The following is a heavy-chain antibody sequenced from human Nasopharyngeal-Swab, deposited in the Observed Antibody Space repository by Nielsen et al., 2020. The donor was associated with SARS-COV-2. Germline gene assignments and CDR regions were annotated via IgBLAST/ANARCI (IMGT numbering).Heavy chain of an antibody. CDR3: AKDMSKFYYYGMDV. D-gene: IGHD5/OR15-5a*01. J-gene: IGHJ6*02. Sequence: GGSLRLSCAASGFTFDDYAMHWVRQAPGKGLEWVSGISWNSGSIGYADSVKGRFTISRDSAKNSLYLQMNSLRAEDTALYYCAKDMSKFYYYGMDVWGQGTTVTVSS. V-gene: IGHV3-9*01. CDR2: ISWNSGSI. CDR1: GFTFDDYA.